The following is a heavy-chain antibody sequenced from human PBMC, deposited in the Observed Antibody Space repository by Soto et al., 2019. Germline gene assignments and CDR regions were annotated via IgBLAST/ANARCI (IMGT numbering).Heavy chain of an antibody. J-gene: IGHJ6*02. CDR1: GSSFTTHA. CDR3: ARGEQIRHSHKATDV. V-gene: IGHV1-3*04. Sequence: ASVKVSCKASGSSFTTHAMIWVRQAPGQRPEWMGWINTGNGNTRYSPKFQGRVNITRDTSASTAYMELSSLKSEDTAVYYCARGEQIRHSHKATDVWGQASMVTVSS. D-gene: IGHD1-26*01. CDR2: INTGNGNT.